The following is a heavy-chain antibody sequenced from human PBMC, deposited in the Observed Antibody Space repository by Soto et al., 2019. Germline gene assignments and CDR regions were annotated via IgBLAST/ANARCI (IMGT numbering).Heavy chain of an antibody. CDR2: INPNSGGT. Sequence: ASVKVSCKASGYTFTGYYMHWVRQAPGQGLAWMGWINPNSGGTNYAQKFQGRVTMTRDTSISTAYMELSRLRSDETAVYYCARDFWSGYYVHYGMDVWGQGTTVTVSS. D-gene: IGHD3-3*01. CDR3: ARDFWSGYYVHYGMDV. J-gene: IGHJ6*02. V-gene: IGHV1-2*02. CDR1: GYTFTGYY.